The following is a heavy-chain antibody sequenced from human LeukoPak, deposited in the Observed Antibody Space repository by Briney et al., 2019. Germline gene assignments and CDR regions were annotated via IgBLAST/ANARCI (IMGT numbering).Heavy chain of an antibody. V-gene: IGHV1-3*01. D-gene: IGHD2-15*01. CDR3: ARLCSGGSCYYYFDY. J-gene: IGHJ4*02. Sequence: EASVKVSCKASGYTFTSYAMHWVRQAPGQRLEWMGWINAGNGNTKYSQKFQGRVTITRDTSASTAYMALSSLRSEDTAVYYCARLCSGGSCYYYFDYWGQGTLVTVSS. CDR2: INAGNGNT. CDR1: GYTFTSYA.